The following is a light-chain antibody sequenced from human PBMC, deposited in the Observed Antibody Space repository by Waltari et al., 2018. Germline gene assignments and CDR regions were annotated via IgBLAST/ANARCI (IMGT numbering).Light chain of an antibody. CDR1: QSVLYSSNNKNY. J-gene: IGKJ4*01. V-gene: IGKV4-1*01. CDR2: WAS. Sequence: DIVMTQSPDSLARSLGERATINRKSSQSVLYSSNNKNYLAWYQQKPGQPPKLLISWASTRESGVPDRFSGSGSGTDFTLTISSLQAEDVAVYYCQQYYSTPLTFGGGTKVEIK. CDR3: QQYYSTPLT.